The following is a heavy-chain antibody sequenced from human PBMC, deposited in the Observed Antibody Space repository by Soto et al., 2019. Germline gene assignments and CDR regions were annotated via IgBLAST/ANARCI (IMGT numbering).Heavy chain of an antibody. CDR1: GFTFGDYY. CDR3: ARDLRAVGMASRFDP. D-gene: IGHD6-13*01. Sequence: QVQLVESGGGLVKPGGSLRLSCAASGFTFGDYYMTWIRQAPGKGLEWVSFIGNRGTGIYYADSVKGRFNIFRDNAKNSLYIKMNRLSVEETAVYYCARDLRAVGMASRFDPWGQGTLVTVSS. CDR2: IGNRGTGI. J-gene: IGHJ5*02. V-gene: IGHV3-11*01.